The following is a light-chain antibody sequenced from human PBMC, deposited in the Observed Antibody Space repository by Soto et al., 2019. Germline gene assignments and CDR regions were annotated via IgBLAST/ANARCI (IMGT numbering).Light chain of an antibody. V-gene: IGLV1-40*01. CDR3: QSFDSRLSAPV. Sequence: QSVLTQPPSVSGAPGQRVTISCTGNSSNIGSPFDFHWYQHLPGTAPRLLIYATNNRPSGVPDRCSGSKSGTSASLAITGLQGDDEADYYCQSFDSRLSAPVFGGGTKLTVL. J-gene: IGLJ2*01. CDR1: SSNIGSPFD. CDR2: ATN.